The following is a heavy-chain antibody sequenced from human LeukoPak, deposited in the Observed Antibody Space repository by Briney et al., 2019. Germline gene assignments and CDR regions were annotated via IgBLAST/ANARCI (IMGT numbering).Heavy chain of an antibody. CDR2: INPNSGGT. D-gene: IGHD1-26*01. CDR1: GYTFTGYY. CDR3: ATGVWWELDSVAHPDY. Sequence: ASVKVSCKASGYTFTGYYMHWVRQAPGQGLEWMGWINPNSGGTNYAQKFQGRVTMTRDTSISTAYMELSRLRSDDTAVYYCATGVWWELDSVAHPDYWGQGTLVTVSP. V-gene: IGHV1-2*02. J-gene: IGHJ4*02.